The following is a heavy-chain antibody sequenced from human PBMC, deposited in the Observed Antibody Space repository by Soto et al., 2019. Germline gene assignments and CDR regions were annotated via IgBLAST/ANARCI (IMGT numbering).Heavy chain of an antibody. CDR3: ARSPRTGTYYDFDY. Sequence: TLSLTCAISGDSVSSNSAAWNWIRQSPSRGLEWLGRTYYRSKWYNDYAVSVKSRITISPDTSKNQFSLQLNSVTPEDTATYYCARSPRTGTYYDFDYWGPGTLVTVSS. J-gene: IGHJ4*02. CDR2: TYYRSKWYN. D-gene: IGHD1-26*01. V-gene: IGHV6-1*01. CDR1: GDSVSSNSAA.